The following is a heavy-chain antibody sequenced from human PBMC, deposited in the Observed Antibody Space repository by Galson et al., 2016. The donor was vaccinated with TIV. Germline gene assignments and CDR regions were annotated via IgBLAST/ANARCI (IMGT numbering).Heavy chain of an antibody. CDR1: GGTFSDYG. CDR2: IIPIFHSA. Sequence: SVKVSCKASGGTFSDYGISWVRQAPGQGLEWMGRIIPIFHSAKSAQKFQDRVTITADESMSTVYMELSSLRSKDTAVYYCATLGGYFGSGSYKTDFWGQGTLVTVSS. V-gene: IGHV1-69*13. CDR3: ATLGGYFGSGSYKTDF. J-gene: IGHJ4*02. D-gene: IGHD3-10*01.